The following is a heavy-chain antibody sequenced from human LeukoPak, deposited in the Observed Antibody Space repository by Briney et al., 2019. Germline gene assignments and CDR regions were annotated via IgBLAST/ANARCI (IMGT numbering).Heavy chain of an antibody. J-gene: IGHJ6*02. V-gene: IGHV3-21*01. CDR3: ARDQMEQSYYYYYYGMDV. D-gene: IGHD1-26*01. CDR1: GFTFSSYS. Sequence: GGSLRLSCAASGFTFSSYSMNWVRQAPGKGLEWVSSISSSSSYIYYADSVKGRFTISRGNAKNSLYLQMNSLRAEDTAVYYCARDQMEQSYYYYYYGMDVWGQGTTVTVSS. CDR2: ISSSSSYI.